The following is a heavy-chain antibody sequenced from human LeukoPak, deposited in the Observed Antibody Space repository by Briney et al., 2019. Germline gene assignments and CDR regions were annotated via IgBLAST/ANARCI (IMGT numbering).Heavy chain of an antibody. CDR3: ARDRRSIAARFGFAP. CDR2: ISSSSSYI. CDR1: GFTFSSYS. D-gene: IGHD6-6*01. Sequence: PGGSLRLSCAASGFTFSSYSMNWVRQAPGKGLGWVSSISSSSSYIYYADSVKGRFTISRDNAKNSLYLQMNSLRAEDTAVYYCARDRRSIAARFGFAPWGQGTLVTVSS. J-gene: IGHJ4*02. V-gene: IGHV3-21*01.